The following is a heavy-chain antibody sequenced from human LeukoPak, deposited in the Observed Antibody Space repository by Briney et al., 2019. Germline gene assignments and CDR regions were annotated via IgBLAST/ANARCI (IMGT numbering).Heavy chain of an antibody. CDR2: IYYSGST. V-gene: IGHV4-59*01. J-gene: IGHJ4*02. CDR3: ARGATHYYFDS. Sequence: SETLSLTCTVSHGSISTYYWSWIRQPPGKGLEWIGYIYYSGSTNYNPSLKSRVTISVDTSKNQFSLKLSSVTAADTAVYYCARGATHYYFDSWGQGTLVTVSS. CDR1: HGSISTYY.